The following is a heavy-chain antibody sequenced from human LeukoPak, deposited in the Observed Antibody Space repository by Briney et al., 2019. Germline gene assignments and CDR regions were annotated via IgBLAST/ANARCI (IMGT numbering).Heavy chain of an antibody. D-gene: IGHD2-2*01. CDR2: INHSGST. V-gene: IGHV4-34*01. CDR1: GGSFSGYY. Sequence: SETLSLTCAVYGGSFSGYYWSWIRQPPGKGLGWIGEINHSGSTNYNPSLKSRVTISVDTSKNQFSLKLSSVTAADTAVYYCARLWVGYCSSTSCPGAFDIWGQGTMVTVSS. CDR3: ARLWVGYCSSTSCPGAFDI. J-gene: IGHJ3*02.